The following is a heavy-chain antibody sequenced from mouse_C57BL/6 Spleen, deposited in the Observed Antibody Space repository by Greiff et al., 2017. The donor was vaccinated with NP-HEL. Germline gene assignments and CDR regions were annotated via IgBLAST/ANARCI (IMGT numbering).Heavy chain of an antibody. CDR1: GYTFTSYW. V-gene: IGHV1-52*01. J-gene: IGHJ4*01. Sequence: QVQLQQPGAELVRPGSSVKLSCKASGYTFTSYWMHWVKQRPIQGLEWIGNIDPSDSETHYNQKFKDKATLTVDKSSSTAYMQLSSLTSEDSAVYYCARSSSPGIYYDYGDYWGQGTSVTVSS. CDR2: IDPSDSET. D-gene: IGHD2-4*01. CDR3: ARSSSPGIYYDYGDY.